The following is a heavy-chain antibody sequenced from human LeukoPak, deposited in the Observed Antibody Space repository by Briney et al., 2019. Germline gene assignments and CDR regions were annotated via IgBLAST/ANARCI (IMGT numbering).Heavy chain of an antibody. Sequence: SETLSLTCAVYGGSFSGYYWNRIRQPPGKGLEWIGEINHFGSTNYNPSLKSRVTISGDTSKKQFSLKVNSVTAADTAVYYCARAYRAPQTFYSYHYLDYWGQGTLVIVSS. CDR3: ARAYRAPQTFYSYHYLDY. CDR2: INHFGST. J-gene: IGHJ4*02. CDR1: GGSFSGYY. V-gene: IGHV4-34*01. D-gene: IGHD3-16*02.